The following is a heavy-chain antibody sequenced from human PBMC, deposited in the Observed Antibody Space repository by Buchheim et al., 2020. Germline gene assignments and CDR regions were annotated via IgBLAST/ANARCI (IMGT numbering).Heavy chain of an antibody. V-gene: IGHV3-7*03. CDR3: ARFGVRTSSRFLEWLPYYYYYGMDV. J-gene: IGHJ6*02. Sequence: EVQLVESGGGLVQPGGSLRLSCAASGFTFSSYWMSWVRQAPGKGLEGVANIKQDGRETYYVDSVKGRFTNYRDDAKNSLYLKMNSLRAEDTAVYYCARFGVRTSSRFLEWLPYYYYYGMDVWGQGTT. CDR2: IKQDGRET. D-gene: IGHD3-3*01. CDR1: GFTFSSYW.